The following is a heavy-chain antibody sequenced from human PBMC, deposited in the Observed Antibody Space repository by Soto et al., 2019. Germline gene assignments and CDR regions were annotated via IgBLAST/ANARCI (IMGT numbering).Heavy chain of an antibody. CDR2: ITSSSGVI. CDR1: GFTFSNYS. CDR3: AVAKFDH. V-gene: IGHV3-48*01. Sequence: EVQLVESGGGLVQPGGSLRLSCAAAGFTFSNYSMNWVRQAPGKGLEWVSYITSSSGVIFYADSVKGRFTISRDNAKNLLYLQMNSLRAEDTAVYYCAVAKFDHWGRGTLVTVSS. J-gene: IGHJ4*02.